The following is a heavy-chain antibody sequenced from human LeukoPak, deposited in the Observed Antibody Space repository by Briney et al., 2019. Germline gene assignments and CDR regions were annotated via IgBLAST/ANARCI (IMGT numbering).Heavy chain of an antibody. CDR2: ISCDGSNK. Sequence: GGSLRLSCAASGFSFSTYIMHWVRQAPGKGLEWVAVISCDGSNKYYADSVKDRFTVSRENSKNPLYLQMNSLRAEDTAVFYCARVNSPGCCTTPTCYDYYYMDIWGKGTTVTVSS. V-gene: IGHV3-30*01. D-gene: IGHD2-2*03. CDR1: GFSFSTYI. J-gene: IGHJ6*03. CDR3: ARVNSPGCCTTPTCYDYYYMDI.